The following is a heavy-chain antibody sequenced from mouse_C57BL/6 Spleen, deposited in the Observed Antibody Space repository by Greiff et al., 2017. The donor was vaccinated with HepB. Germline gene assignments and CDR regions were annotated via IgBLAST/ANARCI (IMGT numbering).Heavy chain of an antibody. J-gene: IGHJ2*01. D-gene: IGHD1-1*01. Sequence: VQLQQSGAELVKPGASVKISCKASGYAFSSYWMNWVKQRPGKGLEWIGQIYPGDGDTNYNGKFKGKATLTADKSSSTAYMQLSSLTSEDSAVYLCARRYDGSSRDYFDYWGQGTTLTVAS. CDR3: ARRYDGSSRDYFDY. CDR1: GYAFSSYW. V-gene: IGHV1-80*01. CDR2: IYPGDGDT.